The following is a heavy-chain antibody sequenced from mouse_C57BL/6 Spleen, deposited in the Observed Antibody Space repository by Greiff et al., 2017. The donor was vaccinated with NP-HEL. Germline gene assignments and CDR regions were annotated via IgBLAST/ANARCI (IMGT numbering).Heavy chain of an antibody. CDR2: IWRGGST. Sequence: QVQLKESGPGLVQPSQSLSITCTVSGFSLTSYGVHWVRQSPGKGLEWLGVIWRGGSTDYNAAFMSRLSITKDNSKSQVFFKMNRLQADDPAIYYLAKVRDYEWEYAMDYWGQGTLVPVSS. D-gene: IGHD2-4*01. V-gene: IGHV2-5*01. CDR3: AKVRDYEWEYAMDY. CDR1: GFSLTSYG. J-gene: IGHJ4*01.